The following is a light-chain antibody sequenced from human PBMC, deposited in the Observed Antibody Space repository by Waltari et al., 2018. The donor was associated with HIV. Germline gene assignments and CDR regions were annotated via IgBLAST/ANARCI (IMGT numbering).Light chain of an antibody. CDR3: MIWHNSVWV. Sequence: QAVLTQPSSLSASPGASASLTCTFGIGINVSTFRLYWYQPEPGSPPQFLLRYKSDSDKQQGSGVSSRFSASKATSANAGILLISGLQSEDEADYYCMIWHNSVWVFGGGTKLTVL. V-gene: IGLV5-45*02. CDR1: IGINVSTFR. J-gene: IGLJ3*02. CDR2: YKSDSDK.